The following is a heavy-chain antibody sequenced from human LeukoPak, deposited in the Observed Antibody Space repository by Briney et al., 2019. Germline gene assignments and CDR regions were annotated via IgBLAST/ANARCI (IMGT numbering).Heavy chain of an antibody. Sequence: SETLSLTCTVSGDSISSYYWSWIRQPPGKGLEWIGYIYYSGSTNYNPSLKSRVTISVDTSKNQFSLKLRPVTAADTAVYYCARGGVIAPQTFDYWGQGTLVTVSS. J-gene: IGHJ4*02. CDR1: GDSISSYY. V-gene: IGHV4-59*01. CDR2: IYYSGST. CDR3: ARGGVIAPQTFDY. D-gene: IGHD2-21*01.